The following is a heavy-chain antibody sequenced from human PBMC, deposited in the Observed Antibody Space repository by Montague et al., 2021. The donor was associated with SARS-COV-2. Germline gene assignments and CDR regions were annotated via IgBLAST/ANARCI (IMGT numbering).Heavy chain of an antibody. CDR3: ARRPLYISSYFPAPFDS. J-gene: IGHJ4*02. D-gene: IGHD3-22*01. V-gene: IGHV5-51*01. CDR1: GYIFTDNW. CDR2: IYPGDSDT. Sequence: QSGAEVKKPGESLRIACQTSGYIFTDNWIGWVRQMPGKGLEWMGIIYPGDSDTRYGPSFEGQVAISADNSITTAYLQWSSLKASDTAMYFWARRPLYISSYFPAPFDSWGQGTLVTVSS.